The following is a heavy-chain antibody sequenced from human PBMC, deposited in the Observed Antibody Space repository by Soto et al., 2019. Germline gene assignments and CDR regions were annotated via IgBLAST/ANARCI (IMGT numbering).Heavy chain of an antibody. D-gene: IGHD3-9*01. CDR2: ISGSGGST. J-gene: IGHJ4*02. CDR3: AKGFRYYDILTGYCPNY. V-gene: IGHV3-23*01. CDR1: GFTFSSYA. Sequence: GGSLRLSCAASGFTFSSYAMSWVRQAPGKGLEWVSAISGSGGSTYYADSVKGRFTISRDNSKNTLYLQMNSLRAEDTAVYYCAKGFRYYDILTGYCPNYWGQGTLVTVSS.